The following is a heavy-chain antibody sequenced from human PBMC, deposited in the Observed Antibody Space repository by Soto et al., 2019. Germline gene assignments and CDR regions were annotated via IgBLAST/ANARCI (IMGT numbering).Heavy chain of an antibody. CDR1: GFTFNNYA. CDR3: ARVGDYIWGSSAIDY. J-gene: IGHJ4*02. D-gene: IGHD3-16*01. Sequence: GGSLRLSCAASGFTFNNYAMNWVRQAPGMGLEWVATISNTGGGTYYADSVKGRFTISRDNSKNTLYLQMSSLGVEDTAVYYCARVGDYIWGSSAIDYWGQGTLVTVSS. V-gene: IGHV3-23*01. CDR2: ISNTGGGT.